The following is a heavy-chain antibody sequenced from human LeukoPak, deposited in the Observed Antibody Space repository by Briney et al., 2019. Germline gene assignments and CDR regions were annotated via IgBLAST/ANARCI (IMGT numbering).Heavy chain of an antibody. V-gene: IGHV1-46*01. CDR1: GYIFTSYY. D-gene: IGHD6-19*01. Sequence: GASVKVSCKASGYIFTSYYMHWVRQAPGQGLEWMGIINPSGGGTNYAQKFQGRVTITADKSTSTAYMELSSLRSEDTAVYYCARDFSPRTRYSIGHYWGQGTLVTVSS. J-gene: IGHJ4*02. CDR3: ARDFSPRTRYSIGHY. CDR2: INPSGGGT.